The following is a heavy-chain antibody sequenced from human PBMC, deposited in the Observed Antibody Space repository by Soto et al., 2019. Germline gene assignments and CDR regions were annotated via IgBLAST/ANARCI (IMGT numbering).Heavy chain of an antibody. CDR2: ISAYNGNT. D-gene: IGHD6-19*01. CDR3: ARDRGVAPPVAGNTHYYYYMDV. Sequence: QDQLVQSGVEVKKPGASVKVSCKASGYSFTNYGITWVRQAPGQGFEWMGWISAYNGNTNYAQKFQGRVTTTTDASTSTAYLELRSLRSDDTAVYYCARDRGVAPPVAGNTHYYYYMDVWGKGTTGTVSS. V-gene: IGHV1-18*01. CDR1: GYSFTNYG. J-gene: IGHJ6*03.